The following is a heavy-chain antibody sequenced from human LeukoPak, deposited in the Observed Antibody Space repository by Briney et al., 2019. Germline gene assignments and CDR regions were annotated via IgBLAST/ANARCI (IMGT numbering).Heavy chain of an antibody. V-gene: IGHV3-23*01. D-gene: IGHD1-1*01. J-gene: IGHJ5*02. CDR1: GFTFTRYA. CDR3: ANRGATGS. Sequence: GGSLRLSCVSSGSGFTFTRYAMSWVRQAPGKGLQWVATISASGGETNYADSVKGRFTISRDNSNYILYLQMNSLTDADTAVYYCANRGATGSWGQGTLVAVSS. CDR2: ISASGGET.